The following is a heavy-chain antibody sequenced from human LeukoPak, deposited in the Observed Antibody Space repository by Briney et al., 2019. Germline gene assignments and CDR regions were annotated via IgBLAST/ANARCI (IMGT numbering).Heavy chain of an antibody. CDR1: GGSISSYY. CDR2: IYYSGST. D-gene: IGHD2-2*01. J-gene: IGHJ2*01. CDR3: ARGYRDIVVVPAAYLYWYFDL. Sequence: SETLSLTCTVSGGSISSYYWSWIRQPPGKGLEWIGYIYYSGSTNYNPSLKSRVTISVDTSKNLFSLKLSSVTAADTAVYYCARGYRDIVVVPAAYLYWYFDLWGRGTLVTVSS. V-gene: IGHV4-59*01.